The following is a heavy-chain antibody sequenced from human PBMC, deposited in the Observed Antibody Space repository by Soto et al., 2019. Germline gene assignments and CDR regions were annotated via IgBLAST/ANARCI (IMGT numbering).Heavy chain of an antibody. Sequence: QVQLVQSGAEVKRPGSSVKVSCKASGDTFNFYSINWVRQAPGVGLEWVGRVNPILSMSKYAQRFQGRVTMTADKSKSTAYMELRSLRSEDTAIYYCASSYGSGYRAFDYWGQGALVTVSS. CDR1: GDTFNFYS. D-gene: IGHD3-10*01. V-gene: IGHV1-69*02. CDR2: VNPILSMS. J-gene: IGHJ4*02. CDR3: ASSYGSGYRAFDY.